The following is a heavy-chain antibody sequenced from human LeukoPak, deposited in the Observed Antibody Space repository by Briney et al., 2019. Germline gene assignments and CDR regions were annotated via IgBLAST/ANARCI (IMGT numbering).Heavy chain of an antibody. V-gene: IGHV3-23*01. Sequence: PGGSLRLSYAASGLTVSNYAMSWVRQAPGKGLEGGSAVSGNGGTTYYADSVKGRFTISRDNSKNTLYLQMNSLRIDDTAVYYFARGYCTNTSCYFAWFDPWGQGTLVTVSS. CDR3: ARGYCTNTSCYFAWFDP. D-gene: IGHD2-2*01. J-gene: IGHJ5*02. CDR2: VSGNGGTT. CDR1: GLTVSNYA.